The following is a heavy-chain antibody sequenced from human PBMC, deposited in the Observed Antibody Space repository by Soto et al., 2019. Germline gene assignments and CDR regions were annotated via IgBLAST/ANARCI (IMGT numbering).Heavy chain of an antibody. CDR2: TIPIFDTP. J-gene: IGHJ5*01. CDR1: GGTFGNFG. D-gene: IGHD1-7*01. V-gene: IGHV1-69*01. Sequence: QMQLVQSGAEVKKPGSSVRVSCKASGGTFGNFGISWVRQAPGQGLEWMGGTIPIFDTPHYAEKFRDRVTISSDATRTAYLELTSLTAEDTATSYCARDREDGSSTNYDWFDSWGQWTLVTASS. CDR3: ARDREDGSSTNYDWFDS.